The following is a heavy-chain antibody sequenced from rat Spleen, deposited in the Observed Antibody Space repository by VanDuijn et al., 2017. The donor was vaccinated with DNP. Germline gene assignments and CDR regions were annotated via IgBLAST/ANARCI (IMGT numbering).Heavy chain of an antibody. CDR2: ISYDGGST. V-gene: IGHV5-20*01. CDR1: GFTFSDYY. D-gene: IGHD5-1*01. J-gene: IGHJ1*01. CDR3: ARRCLDNWDWYFDF. Sequence: EVQLVESGGGLVQPGRSLKLSCAASGFTFSDYYMAWVRQAPTKGLEWVASISYDGGSTYYRDSVKGRFTISRDNAKSSLYLQMDSLRSEDTATYYCARRCLDNWDWYFDFWGPGTMVTVSS.